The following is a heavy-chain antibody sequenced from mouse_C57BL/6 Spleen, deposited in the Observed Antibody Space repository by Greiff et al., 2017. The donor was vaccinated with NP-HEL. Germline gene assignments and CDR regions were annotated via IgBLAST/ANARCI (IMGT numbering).Heavy chain of an antibody. D-gene: IGHD2-3*01. CDR3: ARLLLRDFDY. V-gene: IGHV5-9*01. CDR1: GFTFSSYT. CDR2: ISGGGGNT. Sequence: EVMLVESGGGLVKPGGSLKLSCAASGFTFSSYTMSWVRQTPEKRLEWVATISGGGGNTYYPDSVKGRFTISRDNAKNTLYLQMSSLRSGDTALYYCARLLLRDFDYWGQGTTLTVSS. J-gene: IGHJ2*01.